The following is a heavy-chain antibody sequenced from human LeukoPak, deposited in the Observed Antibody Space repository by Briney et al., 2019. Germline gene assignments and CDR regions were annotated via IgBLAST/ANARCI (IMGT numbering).Heavy chain of an antibody. CDR3: AKDSLADIDY. J-gene: IGHJ4*02. CDR2: IRHDGSIK. Sequence: LVAFIRHDGSIKNYADSVKGRSTISRDNSKNTLYLQMNSLRAEDTAVYYCAKDSLADIDYWGQGTLVTVSS. D-gene: IGHD3-16*01. V-gene: IGHV3-30*02.